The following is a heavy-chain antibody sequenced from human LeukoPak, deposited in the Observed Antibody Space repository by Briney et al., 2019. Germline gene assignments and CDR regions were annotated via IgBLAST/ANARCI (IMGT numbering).Heavy chain of an antibody. CDR2: IYHSGST. J-gene: IGHJ3*02. CDR1: GYSISSGYY. D-gene: IGHD6-13*01. CDR3: ARDLGYSSSWYSAFDI. Sequence: SETLSLTCTVSGYSISSGYYWGWIRQPPGKGLEWIGSIYHSGSTYYNPSLKSRVTISVDRSKNQFSLKLSSVTAADTAVYYCARDLGYSSSWYSAFDIWGQGTMVTVSS. V-gene: IGHV4-38-2*02.